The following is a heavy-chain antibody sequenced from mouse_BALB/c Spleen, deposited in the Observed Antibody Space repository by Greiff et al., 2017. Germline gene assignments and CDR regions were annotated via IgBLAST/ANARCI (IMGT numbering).Heavy chain of an antibody. J-gene: IGHJ4*01. CDR3: ARVGDYDGGYYYAMDY. CDR2: ISDGGSYT. V-gene: IGHV5-4*02. Sequence: EVQVVESGGGLVKPGGSLKLSCAASGFTFSDYYMYWVRQTPEKRLGWVATISDGGSYTYYPDSVKGRFTISRDNAKNNLYLQMSSLKSEDTAMYYCARVGDYDGGYYYAMDYWGQGTSVTVSS. CDR1: GFTFSDYY. D-gene: IGHD1-1*01.